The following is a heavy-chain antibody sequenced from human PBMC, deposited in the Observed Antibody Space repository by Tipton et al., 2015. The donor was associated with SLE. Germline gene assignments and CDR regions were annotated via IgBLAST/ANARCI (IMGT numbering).Heavy chain of an antibody. J-gene: IGHJ6*02. CDR3: AREGYYYGSGGYYYYGMDV. Sequence: QSGAEVKKPGSSVKVSCKASGGTFSSYAISWVRQAPGQGLEWMGGIIPIFGTANYAQKFQGRVTITADESTSTAYMELSSLGSEETAVYYCAREGYYYGSGGYYYYGMDVWGQGTTVTVSS. V-gene: IGHV1-69*01. D-gene: IGHD3-10*01. CDR2: IIPIFGTA. CDR1: GGTFSSYA.